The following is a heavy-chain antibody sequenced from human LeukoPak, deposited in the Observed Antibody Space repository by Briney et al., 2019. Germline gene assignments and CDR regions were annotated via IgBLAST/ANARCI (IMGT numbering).Heavy chain of an antibody. CDR3: VRDGQGSTPLDY. V-gene: IGHV3-74*01. Sequence: GGSLRLSCAASGFTFSSHWMHWVRQAPGKGLVWVSGISSDGSRPRYADSVNGRFTISRDNAKNTLYLQMNSLRAEDTAVYFCVRDGQGSTPLDYWGQGTLVTVSS. D-gene: IGHD1-26*01. CDR2: ISSDGSRP. J-gene: IGHJ4*02. CDR1: GFTFSSHW.